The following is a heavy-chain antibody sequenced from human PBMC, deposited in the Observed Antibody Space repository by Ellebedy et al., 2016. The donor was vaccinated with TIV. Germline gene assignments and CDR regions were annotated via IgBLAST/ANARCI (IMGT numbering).Heavy chain of an antibody. CDR2: ISAYSGST. CDR1: GYSFSTFG. Sequence: AASVKVSCKTSGYSFSTFGVSWVRQAPGQGLEWMGWISAYSGSTQLAQSLQGRLTLTTDTATNTAYKELTGLRPDDTAIYYCARDLEALGGAAHENLRHWGQGTLVTVSP. V-gene: IGHV1-18*04. J-gene: IGHJ1*01. CDR3: ARDLEALGGAAHENLRH. D-gene: IGHD3-16*01.